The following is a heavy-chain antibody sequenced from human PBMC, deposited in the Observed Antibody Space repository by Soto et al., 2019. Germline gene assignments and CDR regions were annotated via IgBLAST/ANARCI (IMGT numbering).Heavy chain of an antibody. V-gene: IGHV1-18*01. CDR1: GYTFTSYG. Sequence: ASVKVSCKASGYTFTSYGISWVRQAPGHGLEWMGWISAYNGNTNYAQKLQGRVTMTTDTSTSTAYMELMSLRSDDTPVYYCARERRREARGDNWFDPWGQGTLVTVSS. CDR2: ISAYNGNT. D-gene: IGHD6-6*01. CDR3: ARERRREARGDNWFDP. J-gene: IGHJ5*02.